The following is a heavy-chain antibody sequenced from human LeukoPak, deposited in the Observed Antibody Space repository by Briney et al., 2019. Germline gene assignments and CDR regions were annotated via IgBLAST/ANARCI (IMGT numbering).Heavy chain of an antibody. CDR3: ARAAYCSSTSCYIGSIGYYYYYYMDV. D-gene: IGHD2-2*02. V-gene: IGHV1-69*04. CDR1: GGTFSSYA. J-gene: IGHJ6*03. CDR2: IIPILGIA. Sequence: SVKVSCKASGGTFSSYAISWVRQAPGQGLEWMGRIIPILGIANYAQKFQGRVTITADKSTSTAYMELSSLRSEDTAVYYCARAAYCSSTSCYIGSIGYYYYYYMDVWGKGTTVTVSS.